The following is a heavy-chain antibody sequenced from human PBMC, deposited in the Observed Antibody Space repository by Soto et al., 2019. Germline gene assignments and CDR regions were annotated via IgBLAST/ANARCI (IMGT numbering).Heavy chain of an antibody. J-gene: IGHJ5*02. CDR1: GGSLSSSPYY. V-gene: IGHV4-39*01. Sequence: PSETLSLTCTVSGGSLSSSPYYWGWIRRPPGKGLEFIGSINYSGNTYYSPSLKSRVTLSVDTSKNQFSLKVTSVTATDTGLYYCSTRAPEGFDTWGQGTLVTVSS. CDR2: INYSGNT. CDR3: STRAPEGFDT.